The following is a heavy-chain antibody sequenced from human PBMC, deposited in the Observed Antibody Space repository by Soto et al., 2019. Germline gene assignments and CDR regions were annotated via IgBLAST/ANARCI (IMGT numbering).Heavy chain of an antibody. D-gene: IGHD2-15*01. J-gene: IGHJ6*04. CDR2: INSDGSSI. Sequence: GGSLRLSCAASGFTFSSNWMHWVRQVPGKGLVWVSRINSDGSSIDYADSVKGRFTISRDNAKNTLYLQMNSLRAEDTAVYYCAREIVVVVPATQLDVWGKGTTVTVSS. CDR1: GFTFSSNW. V-gene: IGHV3-74*01. CDR3: AREIVVVVPATQLDV.